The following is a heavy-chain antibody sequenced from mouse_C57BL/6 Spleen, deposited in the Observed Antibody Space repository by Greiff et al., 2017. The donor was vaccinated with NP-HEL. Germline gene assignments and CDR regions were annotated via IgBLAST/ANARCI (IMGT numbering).Heavy chain of an antibody. CDR1: GYTFTSYG. CDR3: ARSGDYGGDY. V-gene: IGHV1-81*01. J-gene: IGHJ2*01. D-gene: IGHD2-4*01. CDR2: IYPRSGNT. Sequence: VKLMESGAELARPGASVKLSCKASGYTFTSYGISWVKQRTGQGLEWIGEIYPRSGNTYYNEKFKGKATLTADKSSSTAYMELRSLTSEDSAVYFCARSGDYGGDYWGQGTTLTVSS.